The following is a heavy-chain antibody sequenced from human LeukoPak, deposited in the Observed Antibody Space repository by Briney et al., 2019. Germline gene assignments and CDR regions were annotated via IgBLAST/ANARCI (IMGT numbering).Heavy chain of an antibody. J-gene: IGHJ4*02. CDR2: MNPNSGNT. D-gene: IGHD3-10*01. Sequence: ASVKVSCKASGYTFTCYDINWVRQATRQGLEWTGWMNPNSGNTGYAQKFQGRVTMTRNTSISTAYMELSSLRSEDTAVYYCARVAVWFGELYFDYWGQGTLVTVSS. V-gene: IGHV1-8*01. CDR3: ARVAVWFGELYFDY. CDR1: GYTFTCYD.